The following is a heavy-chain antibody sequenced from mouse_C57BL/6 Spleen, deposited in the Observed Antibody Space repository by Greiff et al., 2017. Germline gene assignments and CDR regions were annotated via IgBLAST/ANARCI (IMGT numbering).Heavy chain of an antibody. J-gene: IGHJ2*01. CDR3: TREGFNY. CDR1: GYTFTSYW. CDR2: IYPGNSDT. V-gene: IGHV1-5*01. Sequence: VQLQQSGTVLARPGASVKMSCKTSGYTFTSYWMHWVKQRPGQGLEWIGAIYPGNSDTSYNQKFKGKAKLTAGTSASTAYMELSSLTNEDSAVYYCTREGFNYWGQGTTLTVSS.